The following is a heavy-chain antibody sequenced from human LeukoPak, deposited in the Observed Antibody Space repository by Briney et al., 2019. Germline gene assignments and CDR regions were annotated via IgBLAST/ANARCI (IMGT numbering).Heavy chain of an antibody. CDR2: IWHDGSNT. V-gene: IGHV3-33*01. J-gene: IGHJ3*02. CDR3: ARDPPDSGSYYPHAFDI. Sequence: GGSLRLSCAASGFTFSSYSMHWVRQAPGKGLEWVAAIWHDGSNTYYADSVKGRFTISRDNSKNTLYLQMNSLRAEDTAVYYCARDPPDSGSYYPHAFDIWGQGTMVTVSS. D-gene: IGHD3-10*01. CDR1: GFTFSSYS.